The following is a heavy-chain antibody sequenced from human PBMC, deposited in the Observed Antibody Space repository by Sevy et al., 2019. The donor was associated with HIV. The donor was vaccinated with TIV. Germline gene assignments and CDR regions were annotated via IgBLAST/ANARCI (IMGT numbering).Heavy chain of an antibody. CDR1: GFNFNIYS. CDR3: ASGGCSKPHDY. D-gene: IGHD3-16*01. V-gene: IGHV3-23*01. J-gene: IGHJ4*02. CDR2: LSFGCGKI. Sequence: GGSLRLSCVASGFNFNIYSFSWVRQTPGKGLEWVSTLSFGCGKINYADSVQGRFTISRDDSKNTLYLEMNSLRVEDTAIYYCASGGCSKPHDYWGQGTLVTVSS.